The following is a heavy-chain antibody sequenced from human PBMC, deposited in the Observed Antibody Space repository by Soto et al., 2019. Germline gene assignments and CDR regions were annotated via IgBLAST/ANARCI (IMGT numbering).Heavy chain of an antibody. J-gene: IGHJ4*02. CDR2: IYYSGST. Sequence: QVQLQESGPGLVKPSQSLSLRCTVSGGSINSGDYYWSWIRQHPGKGLEWLGYIYYSGSTYYNPSLKSRVTISLDTSENKFSLRLTSVTAADTAMYYCATTRTHGEFDYWGQGTLVTVSS. CDR1: GGSINSGDYY. CDR3: ATTRTHGEFDY. V-gene: IGHV4-31*03.